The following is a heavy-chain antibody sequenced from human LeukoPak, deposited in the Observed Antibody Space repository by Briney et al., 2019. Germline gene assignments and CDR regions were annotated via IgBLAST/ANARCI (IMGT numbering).Heavy chain of an antibody. V-gene: IGHV4-34*01. CDR3: AREWLRFDP. CDR1: GGSFSGYY. J-gene: IGHJ5*02. CDR2: INHSGST. D-gene: IGHD3-22*01. Sequence: PSETLSLTCAVYGGSFSGYYWSWIRQPPGKGLEWIGEINHSGSTNYNPSLKSRVTISVDTPKNQFSLKLSSVTAADTAVYYCAREWLRFDPWGQGTLVTVSS.